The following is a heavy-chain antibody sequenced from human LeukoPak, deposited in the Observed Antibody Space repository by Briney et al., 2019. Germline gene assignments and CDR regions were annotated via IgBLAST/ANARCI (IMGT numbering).Heavy chain of an antibody. CDR1: GFTFSSYS. J-gene: IGHJ3*02. CDR2: ISSSSSTI. CDR3: ARDTYCSGGSCYNDAFDI. V-gene: IGHV3-48*02. Sequence: PGGSLRLSCAASGFTFSSYSMNWVRQAPGKGLEWVSYISSSSSTIYYADSVKGRFTISRDNAKNSLYLQMNSLRDEDTAVYYCARDTYCSGGSCYNDAFDIWGQGTMVTVSS. D-gene: IGHD2-15*01.